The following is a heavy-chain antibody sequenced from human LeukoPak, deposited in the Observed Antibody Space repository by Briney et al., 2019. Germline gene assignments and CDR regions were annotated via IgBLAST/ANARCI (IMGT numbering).Heavy chain of an antibody. V-gene: IGHV1-18*01. J-gene: IGHJ4*02. CDR1: GFTFTSYG. CDR2: ISGYNGNT. Sequence: AGGSLRLSCAASGFTFTSYGISWVRQAPGQGLEWMGWISGYNGNTNYAQKLQGRVTMTTDTSTSTAYMELRSLRSDDTAVYYCARAAISKDSSGYFYWGQGTLVTVSS. D-gene: IGHD3-22*01. CDR3: ARAAISKDSSGYFY.